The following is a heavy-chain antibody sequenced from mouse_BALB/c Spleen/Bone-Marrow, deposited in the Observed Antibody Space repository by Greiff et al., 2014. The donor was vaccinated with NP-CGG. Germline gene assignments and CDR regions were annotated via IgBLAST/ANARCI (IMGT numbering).Heavy chain of an antibody. CDR3: ARMEWYGWFAY. D-gene: IGHD1-3*01. CDR2: ISQDSSTI. J-gene: IGHJ3*01. Sequence: EVKLVESGGGLVQPGGSLKLSCAASGFTFSRYCMSWVRQPPGKGLEWMGYISQDSSTINYTYTLKDKFIITRNNDKNKLYLQMSKVRSEETAVYYYARMEWYGWFAYWGQGTLVTVSA. V-gene: IGHV4-1*02. CDR1: GFTFSRYC.